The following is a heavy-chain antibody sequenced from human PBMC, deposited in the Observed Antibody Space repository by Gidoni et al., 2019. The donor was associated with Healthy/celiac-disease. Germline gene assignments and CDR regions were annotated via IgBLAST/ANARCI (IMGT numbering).Heavy chain of an antibody. CDR2: IYTSGST. CDR1: GGSISSGSYY. V-gene: IGHV4-61*02. D-gene: IGHD2-2*01. CDR3: ARDWRYCSSTSCYRLGHYYYGMDV. Sequence: QVQLQESGPGLVKPSQTLSLTCTVSGGSISSGSYYWSWIRQPAGKGLEWIGRIYTSGSTNYNPSLKSRVTISVDTSKNQFSLKLSSVTAADTAVYYCARDWRYCSSTSCYRLGHYYYGMDVWGQGTTVTVSS. J-gene: IGHJ6*02.